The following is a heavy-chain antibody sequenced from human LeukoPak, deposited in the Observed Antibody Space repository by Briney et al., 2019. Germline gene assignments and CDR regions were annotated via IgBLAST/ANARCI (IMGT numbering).Heavy chain of an antibody. V-gene: IGHV4-30-4*08. CDR1: GGSISSGDYY. J-gene: IGHJ5*02. D-gene: IGHD3-16*01. CDR2: IYYSGST. CDR3: ARGGLPLGWFDP. Sequence: PSETLSLTCTVSGGSISSGDYYWSWIRQPPGKGLEWIGYIYYSGSTYYNPSLKSRVTISVDTSKNQFSLKLSSVTAADTAVYYCARGGLPLGWFDPWGQGTLVTVSS.